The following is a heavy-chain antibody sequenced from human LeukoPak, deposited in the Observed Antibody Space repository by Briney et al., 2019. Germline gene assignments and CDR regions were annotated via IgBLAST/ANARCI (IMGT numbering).Heavy chain of an antibody. CDR1: GYTFTGYY. CDR2: INPNSGGT. J-gene: IGHJ4*02. D-gene: IGHD2-2*01. CDR3: ARVQLSRPAAPIDY. Sequence: ASVKVSCKASGYTFTGYYMHWVRQAPGQGLEWMGWINPNSGGTNYAQKFQGRVTMTRDTSISTAYMELSRLRSDDTAVYYCARVQLSRPAAPIDYWGQGTLVTVSS. V-gene: IGHV1-2*02.